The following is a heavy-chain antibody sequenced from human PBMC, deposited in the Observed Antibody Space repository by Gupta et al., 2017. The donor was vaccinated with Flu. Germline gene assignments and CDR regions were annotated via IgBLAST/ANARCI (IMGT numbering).Heavy chain of an antibody. CDR3: AREGDCRSTICFPLDY. CDR2: ISGYSENA. Sequence: YGITWVRQAPGRGLEWMGWISGYSENATYAQNFQDRATMTMDKSTNTAYMELTSLTSDDTAVYYCAREGDCRSTICFPLDYWGQGTLVTVSS. CDR1: YG. V-gene: IGHV1-18*01. J-gene: IGHJ4*02. D-gene: IGHD2-2*01.